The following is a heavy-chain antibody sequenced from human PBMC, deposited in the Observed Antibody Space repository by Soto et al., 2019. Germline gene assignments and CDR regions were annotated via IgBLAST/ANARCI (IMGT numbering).Heavy chain of an antibody. Sequence: QVQLQESGPGLVKPSQTLSLTCTVSGGSISSGGYYWSWIRQHPGKGLEWIGYIYYSGSTYYNPSRKSRVTIAVDTSKNQCSLKLSSVTAADTAVYYCARDAFGYSSGWYFDYWGQGTLVTVSS. J-gene: IGHJ4*02. D-gene: IGHD6-19*01. V-gene: IGHV4-31*03. CDR1: GGSISSGGYY. CDR2: IYYSGST. CDR3: ARDAFGYSSGWYFDY.